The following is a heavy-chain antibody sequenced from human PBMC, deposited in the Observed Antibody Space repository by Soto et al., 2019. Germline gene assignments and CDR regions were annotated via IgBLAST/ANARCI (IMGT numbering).Heavy chain of an antibody. CDR1: GGSITTYY. CDR3: ARDHSGSYYAWFDS. V-gene: IGHV4-4*07. Sequence: QVQLHESGPGLVRPSETLSLTCTVSGGSITTYYWSWIRQPAGKGLEWIGRIYTSGSTNYNPSLKSRVTMPVERSKNQFSLMLSSVTAADTAVYYCARDHSGSYYAWFDSWGQGTLVTVSS. J-gene: IGHJ5*01. D-gene: IGHD1-26*01. CDR2: IYTSGST.